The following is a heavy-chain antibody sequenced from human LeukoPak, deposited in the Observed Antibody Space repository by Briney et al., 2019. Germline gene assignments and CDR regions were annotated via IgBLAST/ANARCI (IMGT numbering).Heavy chain of an antibody. CDR2: ISGSGGST. CDR3: ARVRQQLLDY. J-gene: IGHJ4*02. D-gene: IGHD6-13*01. V-gene: IGHV3-23*01. Sequence: GGSLRLSCAASGFTFSSYGISWVRQAPGKGLEWVSAISGSGGSTYYADSVKGRFTISRDNSKNTLYLQMNSLRAEDTAVYYCARVRQQLLDYWGQGTLVTVSS. CDR1: GFTFSSYG.